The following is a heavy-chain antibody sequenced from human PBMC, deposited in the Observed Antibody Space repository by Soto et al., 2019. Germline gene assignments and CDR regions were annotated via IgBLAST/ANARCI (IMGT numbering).Heavy chain of an antibody. CDR3: ILDCTSMSCYGYLGVDG. Sequence: GASVKVSCKASGGTFSSFLMGWVRQAPGQGPEWMGGIIPVFGTATYAQKFQGRVTITADDSTSTVYMELSGLKSEDTAVYYCILDCTSMSCYGYLGVDGWGQGTTVTVSS. J-gene: IGHJ6*02. CDR2: IIPVFGTA. V-gene: IGHV1-69*13. CDR1: GGTFSSFL. D-gene: IGHD2-2*01.